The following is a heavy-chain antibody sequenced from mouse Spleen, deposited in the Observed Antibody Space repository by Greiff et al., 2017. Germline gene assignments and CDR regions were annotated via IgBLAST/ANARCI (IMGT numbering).Heavy chain of an antibody. CDR1: GFTFSSYA. CDR3: ARQVITTVVGYFDV. J-gene: IGHJ1*01. V-gene: IGHV5-9-3*01. CDR2: ISSGGGNT. D-gene: IGHD1-1*01. Sequence: EVQLVESGGGLVKLGGSLKLSCAASGFTFSSYAMSWVRQTPEKRLEWVATISSGGGNTYYPDSVKGRFTISRDNAKNTLYLQMSSLKSEDTAMYYCARQVITTVVGYFDVWGAGTTVTVSS.